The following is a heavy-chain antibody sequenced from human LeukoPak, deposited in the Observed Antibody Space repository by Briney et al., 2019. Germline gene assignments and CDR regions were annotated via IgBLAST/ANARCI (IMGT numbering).Heavy chain of an antibody. CDR1: GFDLSSYG. V-gene: IGHV3-30*18. Sequence: GGSLRLSCAASGFDLSSYGMHWVRQAPGKGLEWVAVISYDGSNKYYADSVKGRFTISRDNSKNTLYLQMNSLRAEDTAVYYCAKAWSAVTTGYFDYWGQGTLVTVSS. D-gene: IGHD4-17*01. CDR2: ISYDGSNK. CDR3: AKAWSAVTTGYFDY. J-gene: IGHJ4*02.